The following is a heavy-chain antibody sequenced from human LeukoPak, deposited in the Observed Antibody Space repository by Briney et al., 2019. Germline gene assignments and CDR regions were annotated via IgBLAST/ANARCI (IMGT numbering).Heavy chain of an antibody. J-gene: IGHJ4*02. CDR3: AKDDAVGGGYFDS. CDR2: VSGSGGST. Sequence: PGGSLRLSCAASGFTFSNYAMSWVRQAPGKGLEWVSAVSGSGGSTYYADSVKGRFTISRDNSKNTLYLQMNSLRAECTSVRSCAKDDAVGGGYFDSWGPGTLVTVSS. V-gene: IGHV3-23*01. D-gene: IGHD2-2*01. CDR1: GFTFSNYA.